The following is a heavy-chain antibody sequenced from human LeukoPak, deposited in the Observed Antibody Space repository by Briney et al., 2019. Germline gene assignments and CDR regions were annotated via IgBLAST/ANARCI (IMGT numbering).Heavy chain of an antibody. V-gene: IGHV4-59*11. CDR2: IYYSGST. D-gene: IGHD5-12*01. CDR1: GGSISSHY. CDR3: ARVTGVATPLAGWFDP. J-gene: IGHJ5*02. Sequence: ASETLSLTCTVSGGSISSHYWSWIRQPPGKGLEWIGYIYYSGSTNYNPSLKSRVTISVDTSKNQFSLKLSSVTAADTAVYYCARVTGVATPLAGWFDPWGQGTLVTVSS.